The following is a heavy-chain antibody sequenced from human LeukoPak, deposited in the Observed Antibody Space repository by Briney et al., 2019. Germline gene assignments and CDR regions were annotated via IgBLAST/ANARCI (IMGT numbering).Heavy chain of an antibody. CDR3: AKTLGGMATIPYYFDY. CDR1: GFTFSSYA. D-gene: IGHD5-24*01. V-gene: IGHV3-30*04. CDR2: ISYDGSNK. Sequence: PGGSLRLSCAASGFTFSSYAMHWVRQAPGKGLEWVAVISYDGSNKYYADSVKGRFTISRDNSKNTLYLQMNSLRAEDTAVYYCAKTLGGMATIPYYFDYWGQGTLVTVSS. J-gene: IGHJ4*02.